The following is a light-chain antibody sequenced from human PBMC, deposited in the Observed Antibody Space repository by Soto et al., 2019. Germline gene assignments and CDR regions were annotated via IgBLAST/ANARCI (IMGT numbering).Light chain of an antibody. J-gene: IGKJ1*01. Sequence: DIQMTQSPSSLSASVGDRVTITCRASLPITTYLNWFQQKPGKAPKLLIYGASTLQTGVPSRFNGGWSGTDFTLTISSLQPEDFGTYYCQQNYNPRWTFGQGTEIEI. CDR2: GAS. CDR1: LPITTY. V-gene: IGKV1-39*01. CDR3: QQNYNPRWT.